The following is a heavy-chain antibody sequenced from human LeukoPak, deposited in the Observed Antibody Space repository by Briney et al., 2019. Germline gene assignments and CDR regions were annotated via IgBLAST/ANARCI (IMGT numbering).Heavy chain of an antibody. CDR1: GFTFSSYS. CDR3: ASSLPFDY. Sequence: GSLRLSCAASGFTFSSYSMNWVRQAPGKGLEWIGEINHSGSTNYNPSLKSRVTISVDTSKNQFSLKLSSVTAAGTAVYYCASSLPFDYWGQGTLVTVSS. V-gene: IGHV4-34*08. D-gene: IGHD6-19*01. CDR2: INHSGST. J-gene: IGHJ4*02.